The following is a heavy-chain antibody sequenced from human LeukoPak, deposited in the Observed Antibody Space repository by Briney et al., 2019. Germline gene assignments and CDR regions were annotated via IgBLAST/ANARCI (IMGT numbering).Heavy chain of an antibody. CDR3: AKDRTLAFDY. CDR2: ISSSSSYI. V-gene: IGHV3-21*01. CDR1: GFTFSSYS. D-gene: IGHD1-1*01. Sequence: ESGGSLRLSCAASGFTFSSYSMNWVRQAPGKGLEWVSSISSSSSYIYYADSVKGRFTISRDNSKNTLYLQMNSLRAEDTAVYYCAKDRTLAFDYWGQGTLVTVSS. J-gene: IGHJ4*02.